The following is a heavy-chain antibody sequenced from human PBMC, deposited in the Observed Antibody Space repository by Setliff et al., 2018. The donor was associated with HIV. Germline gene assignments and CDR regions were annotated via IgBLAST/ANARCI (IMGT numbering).Heavy chain of an antibody. V-gene: IGHV4-61*05. CDR2: TPYSGST. Sequence: ASETLSLTCRFSGDSIVSDDSTSSHHCSWIRQPPGRGLEWIGTTPYSGSTNYNPSLKSRVTISQDTSKRQFSLRMTSVTAADTAVYYCASRIYYYDESRVLREEGFVPWGQGTLVTVSS. D-gene: IGHD3-22*01. J-gene: IGHJ5*02. CDR1: GDSIVSDDSTSSHH. CDR3: ASRIYYYDESRVLREEGFVP.